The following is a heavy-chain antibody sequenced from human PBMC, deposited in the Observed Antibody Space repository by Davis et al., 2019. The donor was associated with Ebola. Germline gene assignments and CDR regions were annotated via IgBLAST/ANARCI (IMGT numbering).Heavy chain of an antibody. CDR1: GFTFSTYA. J-gene: IGHJ2*01. Sequence: GGSLRLSCAASGFTFSTYAIHWVRQAPGKGLQWVARISYDGSSKYYADSVKGRFTISRDTSKNTVYLQMNSLRSEDTAVYYCVRDPALVVTGGGWFFGLWGRGTLVTVSS. CDR3: VRDPALVVTGGGWFFGL. CDR2: ISYDGSSK. D-gene: IGHD2-21*02. V-gene: IGHV3-30-3*01.